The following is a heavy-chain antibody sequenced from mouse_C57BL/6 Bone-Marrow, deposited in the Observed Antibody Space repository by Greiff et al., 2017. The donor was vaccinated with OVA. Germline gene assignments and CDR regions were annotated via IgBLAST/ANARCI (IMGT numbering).Heavy chain of an antibody. V-gene: IGHV1-61*01. CDR1: GYTFTSYW. CDR3: ASPIYYGNYGFAY. J-gene: IGHJ3*01. Sequence: VQLQQPGAELVRPGSSVKLSCKASGYTFTSYWMDWVKQRPGQGLEWIGNIYPSDSETHYNQKFKDKATLTVDKSSSTAYMQLSSLTSEDSAVYYCASPIYYGNYGFAYWGQGTLVTVSA. D-gene: IGHD2-1*01. CDR2: IYPSDSET.